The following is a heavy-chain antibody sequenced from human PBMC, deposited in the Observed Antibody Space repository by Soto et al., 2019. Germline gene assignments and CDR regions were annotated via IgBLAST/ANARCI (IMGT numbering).Heavy chain of an antibody. CDR2: MYSDGRT. CDR3: ARSGSGWYNFDY. CDR1: GFIVSDDY. J-gene: IGHJ4*02. D-gene: IGHD6-19*01. V-gene: IGHV3-66*01. Sequence: VQLEESGGDLVQPGGSLRLSCAASGFIVSDDYMTWVRQAPGKGLEWVSVMYSDGRTYYADSVKGRFTISRDNSKNTMYLQMNSLRAEDTALYYCARSGSGWYNFDYWGQGTQVTVSS.